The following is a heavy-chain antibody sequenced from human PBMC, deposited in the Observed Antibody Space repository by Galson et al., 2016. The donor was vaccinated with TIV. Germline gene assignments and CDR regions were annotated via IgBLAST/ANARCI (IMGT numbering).Heavy chain of an antibody. CDR2: INGGNGNT. J-gene: IGHJ4*02. CDR1: GYTFSIYV. D-gene: IGHD2-21*01. CDR3: ARPPYCGGDCFKYDS. V-gene: IGHV1-3*01. Sequence: SVKVSCKASGYTFSIYVMHWVRQAPGQRPEWMGRINGGNGNTKYSKQFQGRLTITRDTSASTAYMELSSLRSEDTAVYYCARPPYCGGDCFKYDSWGQGTLVTVSS.